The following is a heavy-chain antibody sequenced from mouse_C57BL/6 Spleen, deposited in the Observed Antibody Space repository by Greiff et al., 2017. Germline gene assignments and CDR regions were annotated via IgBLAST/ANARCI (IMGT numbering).Heavy chain of an antibody. CDR2: IDPENGDT. CDR3: TTRDYCGSSYYFDY. V-gene: IGHV14-4*01. CDR1: GFNIKDDY. D-gene: IGHD1-1*01. J-gene: IGHJ2*01. Sequence: VQLQQSGAELVRPGASVKLSCTASGFNIKDDYMHWVKQRPEQGLEWIGWIDPENGDTEYASKFQGKATITADPSSNTAYLQLSSLTSEDTDVYYCTTRDYCGSSYYFDYWGQGTTLTVSS.